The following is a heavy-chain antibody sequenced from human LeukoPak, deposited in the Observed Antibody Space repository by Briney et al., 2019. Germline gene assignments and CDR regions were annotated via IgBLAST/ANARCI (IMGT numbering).Heavy chain of an antibody. V-gene: IGHV1-2*04. CDR3: ARNPQWLVRSYYYYGMDV. J-gene: IGHJ6*02. Sequence: ASVKVSCKASGYTFTGYYMHWVRQAPGQGLEWMGWINPNSGGTNYAQKFQGWVTMTRDTSISTAYMELSSLRSEDTAVYYCARNPQWLVRSYYYYGMDVWGQGTTVTVSS. D-gene: IGHD6-19*01. CDR1: GYTFTGYY. CDR2: INPNSGGT.